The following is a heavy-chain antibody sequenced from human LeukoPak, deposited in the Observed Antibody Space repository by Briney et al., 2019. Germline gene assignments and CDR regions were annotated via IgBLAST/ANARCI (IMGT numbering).Heavy chain of an antibody. CDR2: IIPILGIA. CDR3: ARDPHYDSNGIDAFDI. Sequence: SVKVSCKASGGTFSSYANGWVRQAPGQGLEWMGRIIPILGIANYAQKFQGRVTITADKSTSTAYMELSSLRSEDTAVYYCARDPHYDSNGIDAFDIWAKGQWSPSLQ. V-gene: IGHV1-69*04. D-gene: IGHD3-22*01. J-gene: IGHJ3*02. CDR1: GGTFSSYA.